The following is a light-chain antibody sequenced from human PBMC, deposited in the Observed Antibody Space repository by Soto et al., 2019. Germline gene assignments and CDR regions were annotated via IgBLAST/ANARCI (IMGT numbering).Light chain of an antibody. CDR2: WAS. V-gene: IGKV4-1*01. Sequence: DLVMTQSPDSLAVSLGERASINCKSSQSVLFSSNNKNYLAWYQQKPGQPPNLLISWASTRDSGVPERFSGSGSVTEFTLTISSLQAEDVAVYYCQQYYSTPYTFGQGTKLEI. CDR3: QQYYSTPYT. J-gene: IGKJ2*01. CDR1: QSVLFSSNNKNY.